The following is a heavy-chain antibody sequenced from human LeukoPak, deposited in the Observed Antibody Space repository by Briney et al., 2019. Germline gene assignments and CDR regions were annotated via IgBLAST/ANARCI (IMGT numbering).Heavy chain of an antibody. CDR1: GGSISSSNW. CDR3: ARVVGATIGSRDIDY. Sequence: SGTLSLTCAVSGGSISSSNWWSLVRQSPGEGLGWIGEIHNSGSTYYNPSLKSRVTISVDTSKNQLSLKLSSVTAADTAVYYCARVVGATIGSRDIDYWGQGTLVTVSS. J-gene: IGHJ4*02. V-gene: IGHV4-4*02. CDR2: IHNSGST. D-gene: IGHD1-26*01.